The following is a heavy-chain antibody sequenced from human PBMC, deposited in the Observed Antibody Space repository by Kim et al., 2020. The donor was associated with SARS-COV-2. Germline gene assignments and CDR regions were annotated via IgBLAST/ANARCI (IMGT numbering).Heavy chain of an antibody. J-gene: IGHJ4*02. Sequence: DKYYVYSVKGRLTVSRDNAKNSLYLQMNSLRAEDSAVFYCARMSTRSFDYWGQGTLVTVSS. V-gene: IGHV3-7*03. CDR2: DK. CDR3: ARMSTRSFDY.